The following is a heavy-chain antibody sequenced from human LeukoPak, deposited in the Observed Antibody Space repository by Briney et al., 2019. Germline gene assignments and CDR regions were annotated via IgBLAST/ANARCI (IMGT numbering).Heavy chain of an antibody. Sequence: ASVKVSCKASGYTFTGYYMHWVRQAPGQGLEWMGWINPNSGGTNYAQKFQGRVTMTRDTSISTAYMELSRLRSDGTAVYYCARDTGDYGDYVFRFDPWGQGTLVTVSS. V-gene: IGHV1-2*02. CDR3: ARDTGDYGDYVFRFDP. J-gene: IGHJ5*02. CDR1: GYTFTGYY. CDR2: INPNSGGT. D-gene: IGHD4-17*01.